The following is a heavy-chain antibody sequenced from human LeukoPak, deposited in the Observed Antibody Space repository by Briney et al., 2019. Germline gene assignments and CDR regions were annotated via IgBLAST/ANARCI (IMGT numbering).Heavy chain of an antibody. D-gene: IGHD6-13*01. Sequence: SETLSLTCAVYGGTFSGYYWSWIRQPPGKGLESIGEINHSGSTNYNPSLKSRVTISVDTSKNQFSLKLSSVTAADTAVYYCARGLSSSPRMDVRGKGTTVTVSS. CDR1: GGTFSGYY. V-gene: IGHV4-34*01. CDR3: ARGLSSSPRMDV. CDR2: INHSGST. J-gene: IGHJ6*04.